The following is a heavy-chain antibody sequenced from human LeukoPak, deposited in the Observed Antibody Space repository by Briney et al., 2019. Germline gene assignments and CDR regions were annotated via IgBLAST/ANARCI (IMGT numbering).Heavy chain of an antibody. J-gene: IGHJ4*02. CDR2: IYRDGST. D-gene: IGHD3-10*01. CDR3: ARDTYGKNYFDY. V-gene: IGHV3-53*01. CDR1: GFTFSNYW. Sequence: GGSLRLSCAASGFTFSNYWMSWVRQAPGKGLEWVSVIYRDGSTYYADSVKGRFTISRDNSKNTLYLQMNSLRAEDTAVYYCARDTYGKNYFDYWGRGTLVTVSS.